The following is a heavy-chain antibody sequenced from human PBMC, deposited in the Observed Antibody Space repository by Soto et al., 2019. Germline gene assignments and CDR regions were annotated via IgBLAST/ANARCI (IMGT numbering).Heavy chain of an antibody. CDR3: AREPVAGAYCDC. CDR2: INAYNGNT. J-gene: IGHJ4*02. CDR1: GYTFTSYG. Sequence: QVQLVQSGAEVKKPGASVKVSCKASGYTFTSYGISWVRQAPGQGLEWMGWINAYNGNTNYAQKLQGRVTMTTDTATSTAYMEQRRLRTDAAAVFGCAREPVAGAYCDCWGQGTLVTVSS. D-gene: IGHD6-19*01. V-gene: IGHV1-18*01.